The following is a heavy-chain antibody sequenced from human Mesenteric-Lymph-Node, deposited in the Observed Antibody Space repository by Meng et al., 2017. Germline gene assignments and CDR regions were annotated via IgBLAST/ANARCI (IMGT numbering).Heavy chain of an antibody. CDR3: ARSRDIVVVPAAMHFDY. CDR2: INPNSGGT. V-gene: IGHV1-2*02. D-gene: IGHD2-2*01. J-gene: IGHJ4*02. Sequence: ASVKVSCKASGYTFTGYYMHWVRQAPGQGLEWMGWINPNSGGTNYAQKFQGRVTMTRDTSISTAYLELSRLRSDDTAVYYCARSRDIVVVPAAMHFDYWGQGTLVTVSS. CDR1: GYTFTGYY.